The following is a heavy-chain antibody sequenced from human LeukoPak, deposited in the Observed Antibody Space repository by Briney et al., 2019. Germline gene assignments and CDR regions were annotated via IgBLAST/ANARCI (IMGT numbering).Heavy chain of an antibody. CDR2: INPSGGST. Sequence: ASVKVSCKASGYTFTSYYMHWVRQAPGQGLEWMGIINPSGGSTSYAQKFQGRVTMTRDTSTSTVYMELSSLRSEDTAVYYCARAGLGYDFWSGYSNWGQGTLVTVSS. CDR1: GYTFTSYY. CDR3: ARAGLGYDFWSGYSN. D-gene: IGHD3-3*01. V-gene: IGHV1-46*01. J-gene: IGHJ4*02.